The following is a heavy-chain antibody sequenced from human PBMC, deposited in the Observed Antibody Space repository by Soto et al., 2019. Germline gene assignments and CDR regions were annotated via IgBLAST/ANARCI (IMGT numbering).Heavy chain of an antibody. J-gene: IGHJ4*02. Sequence: PGGSLRLSCAASGFTFSSYAMSWVRQAPGKGLEWVSAISGSGCSTYYADSVKGRFTISRDNSKNTLYLQMNSLRAEDTAVYYCAKERDLIVVVIASDYWGQGTLVTVSS. D-gene: IGHD3-22*01. V-gene: IGHV3-23*01. CDR3: AKERDLIVVVIASDY. CDR2: ISGSGCST. CDR1: GFTFSSYA.